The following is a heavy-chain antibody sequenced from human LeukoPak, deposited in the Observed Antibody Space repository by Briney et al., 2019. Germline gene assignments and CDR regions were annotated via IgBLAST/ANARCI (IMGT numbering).Heavy chain of an antibody. CDR3: GRGFSGLFYFFDH. Sequence: SETLSLTCNVSGGSIGNYYWSWIRQSPGKGLEWIGYIYRTGRTDYNASLKSRVSISVDKSENRFSLKLTSMTTADTAVYYCGRGFSGLFYFFDHWGQGALVTVSS. CDR1: GGSIGNYY. CDR2: IYRTGRT. V-gene: IGHV4-4*09. D-gene: IGHD6-19*01. J-gene: IGHJ4*02.